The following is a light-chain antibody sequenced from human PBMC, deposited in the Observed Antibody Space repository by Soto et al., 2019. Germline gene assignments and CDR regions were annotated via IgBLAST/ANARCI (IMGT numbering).Light chain of an antibody. J-gene: IGKJ3*01. Sequence: DIQMTQSPSSLSASVGDRVTITCRASQDITNYLAWYQQKPGKVPKLLIYAASTLQSGVPSRFSGSGSGTDCTLTISGLQPEDVATYYCQKYHSAPFTFGPGTKVDIK. CDR1: QDITNY. V-gene: IGKV1-27*01. CDR2: AAS. CDR3: QKYHSAPFT.